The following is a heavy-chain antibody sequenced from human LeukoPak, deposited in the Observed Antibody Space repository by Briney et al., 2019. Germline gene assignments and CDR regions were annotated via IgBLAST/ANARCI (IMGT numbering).Heavy chain of an antibody. CDR2: INPNSGGT. Sequence: ASVKVSCKASGYTFTGYYMHWVRQAPGQGLEWMGWINPNSGGTNYVQKFQGRVTMTRDTSISTAYMELSRLRSDDTAVYYCAREVILWFGEPYYFDYWGQGTLVTVSS. J-gene: IGHJ4*02. D-gene: IGHD3-10*01. CDR3: AREVILWFGEPYYFDY. CDR1: GYTFTGYY. V-gene: IGHV1-2*02.